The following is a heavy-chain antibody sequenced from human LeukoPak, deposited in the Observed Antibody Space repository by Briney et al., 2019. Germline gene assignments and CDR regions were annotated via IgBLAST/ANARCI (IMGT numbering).Heavy chain of an antibody. D-gene: IGHD6-19*01. V-gene: IGHV1-8*01. J-gene: IGHJ4*02. CDR1: GYTFTSYD. CDR3: ARGSSGDY. CDR2: MNANDGNT. Sequence: GSVKVSCKASGYTFTSYDINWVRQATGQGLEWMGWMNANDGNTDFAQKFQGRVTMTRNTSISTVYMELSSLRSEDTAVYYCARGSSGDYWGQGTLVTVSS.